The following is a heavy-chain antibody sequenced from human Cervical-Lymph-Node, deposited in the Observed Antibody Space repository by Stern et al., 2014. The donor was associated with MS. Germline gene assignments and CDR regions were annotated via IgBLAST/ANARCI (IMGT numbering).Heavy chain of an antibody. Sequence: VQLVQSGAEVKKPGASVKVSCKASGYTFTSYGISWVRQAPGQGVEWMGWINPYNGDTKYIQKFQGRVTMTTDTSTSAAYMELRSLGSDDTAVYYCATGGAYYIDYWGQGALVTVSS. J-gene: IGHJ4*02. CDR1: GYTFTSYG. V-gene: IGHV1-18*01. CDR2: INPYNGDT. CDR3: ATGGAYYIDY.